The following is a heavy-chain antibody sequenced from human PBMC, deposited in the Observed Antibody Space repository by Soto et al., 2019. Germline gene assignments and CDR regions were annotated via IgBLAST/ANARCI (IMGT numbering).Heavy chain of an antibody. CDR1: GGSISSYY. CDR2: FYHSGST. V-gene: IGHV4-59*01. Sequence: QVQLQESGPGLVKPSETLSLTCAVSGGSISSYYWSWIRQPPGKGLEWIGYFYHSGSTNYNPSLKSRVTISVDTSKNQFSLKLSSVTAADTAVYYCARGALTTYFDYWGQGTLVTVSS. CDR3: ARGALTTYFDY. J-gene: IGHJ4*02.